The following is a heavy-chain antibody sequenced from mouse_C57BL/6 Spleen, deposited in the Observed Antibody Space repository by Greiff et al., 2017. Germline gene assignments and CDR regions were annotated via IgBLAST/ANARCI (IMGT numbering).Heavy chain of an antibody. V-gene: IGHV5-17*01. CDR1: GFTFSDYG. J-gene: IGHJ2*01. Sequence: EVMLMESGGGLVQPGGSLRLSCAASGFTFSDYGMHWVRQAPEKGLEWVAYISNGASTISSADTVTGRFRISRDNAKNTLFLQMTRLRAEDTGMYYSARDPGYDCDAFDYWGQGTTLTVSS. D-gene: IGHD2-4*01. CDR2: ISNGASTI. CDR3: ARDPGYDCDAFDY.